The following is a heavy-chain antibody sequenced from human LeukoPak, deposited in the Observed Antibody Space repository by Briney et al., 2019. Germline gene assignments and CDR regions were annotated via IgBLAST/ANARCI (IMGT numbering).Heavy chain of an antibody. D-gene: IGHD4-11*01. Sequence: GGSLRLSCAASGFTFSSYWMSWVRQAPGKGLEWVANIKQDGSEKYYVDSVKGRFTISRDNAKNSLYLQMNSLRAEDTALYYCAKDAYSNTEYYFDYWGQGTLVTVSS. CDR2: IKQDGSEK. CDR3: AKDAYSNTEYYFDY. V-gene: IGHV3-7*03. CDR1: GFTFSSYW. J-gene: IGHJ4*02.